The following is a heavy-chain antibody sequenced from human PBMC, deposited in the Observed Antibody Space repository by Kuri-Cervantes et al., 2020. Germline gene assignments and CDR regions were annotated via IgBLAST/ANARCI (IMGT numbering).Heavy chain of an antibody. D-gene: IGHD5-18*01. CDR2: ISSNGGST. CDR3: ARGRWIQLWARKYYFDY. Sequence: GGARRLSWAAAGFTFSSYAMHWVRQAPGKGLEYVSAISSNGGSTYYANSVKGRFTISRDNSKNTLYLQMGSLRAEDMAVYYCARGRWIQLWARKYYFDYWGQGTLVTVSS. CDR1: GFTFSSYA. V-gene: IGHV3-64*01. J-gene: IGHJ4*02.